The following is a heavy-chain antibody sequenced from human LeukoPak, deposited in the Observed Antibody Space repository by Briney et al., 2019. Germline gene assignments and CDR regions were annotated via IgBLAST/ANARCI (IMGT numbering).Heavy chain of an antibody. V-gene: IGHV4-38-2*01. D-gene: IGHD2-2*01. CDR1: GYSISSGYY. CDR3: ARRGLFGWVPAANDYYFDY. CDR2: IYHSGST. J-gene: IGHJ4*02. Sequence: KPSETLSLTCAVSGYSISSGYYWGWIRQPPGKGVEGIGSIYHSGSTYYNPYLKSRVTISVDTSKNQFSLKLSSVTAADTAVYYCARRGLFGWVPAANDYYFDYWGQGTLVTVSS.